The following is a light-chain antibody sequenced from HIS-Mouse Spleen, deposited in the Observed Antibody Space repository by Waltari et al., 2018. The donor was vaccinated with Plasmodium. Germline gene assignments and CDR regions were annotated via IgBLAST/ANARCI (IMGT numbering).Light chain of an antibody. J-gene: IGLJ3*02. CDR2: EDS. V-gene: IGLV3-10*01. CDR3: YSTDSSGNHRV. Sequence: SYDLTQPPSVSVSPGQTARIPSSGTALPKKYAYWYQQKSGQAPVLVIYEDSKRPSGIPERFSGSSSGTMATLTISGAQVEDEADYYCYSTDSSGNHRVFGGGTKLTVL. CDR1: ALPKKY.